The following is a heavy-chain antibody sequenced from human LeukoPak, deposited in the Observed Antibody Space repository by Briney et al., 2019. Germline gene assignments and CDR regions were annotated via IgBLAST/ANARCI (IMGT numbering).Heavy chain of an antibody. Sequence: GGSLRLSCAASGFTFSSYAMSWVRQAPGKGLEWVSAISGSGGSTYYADSVKGRFTISRDNSKNTLYLKMNSLRAEDTAVYYCAKDPYSWNYYFDYWGQGTLVTVSS. D-gene: IGHD1-7*01. CDR2: ISGSGGST. CDR3: AKDPYSWNYYFDY. CDR1: GFTFSSYA. V-gene: IGHV3-23*01. J-gene: IGHJ4*02.